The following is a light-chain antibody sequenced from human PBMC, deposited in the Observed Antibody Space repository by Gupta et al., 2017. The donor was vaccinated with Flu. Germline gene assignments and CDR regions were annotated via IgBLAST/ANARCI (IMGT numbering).Light chain of an antibody. CDR3: QQSYSSPVT. Sequence: DIQMTQSPSFLSASVGDRVTITCRASQSISRYLNWYQQKPGKAPKLLIYLVSSLQSGVPSRGSGGGSGPDFTLTIRSLQPEDFATYDCQQSYSSPVTFGQGTTLEIK. J-gene: IGKJ2*01. CDR2: LVS. V-gene: IGKV1-39*01. CDR1: QSISRY.